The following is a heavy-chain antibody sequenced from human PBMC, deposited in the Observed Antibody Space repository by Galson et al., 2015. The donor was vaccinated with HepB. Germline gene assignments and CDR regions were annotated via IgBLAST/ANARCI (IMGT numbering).Heavy chain of an antibody. V-gene: IGHV3-33*01. CDR1: GFSFSNYG. CDR2: IWYDGSKK. CDR3: ARDGGRGSKQQLFDL. Sequence: SLRLSCAASGFSFSNYGMNWVRQAPNRGLAWVSFIWYDGSKKYYVDSVKGRFTISSDTSPPTLYLQRNSLRSEDTAVYSCARDGGRGSKQQLFDLWGQGTLGTVSS. J-gene: IGHJ4*02. D-gene: IGHD6-13*01.